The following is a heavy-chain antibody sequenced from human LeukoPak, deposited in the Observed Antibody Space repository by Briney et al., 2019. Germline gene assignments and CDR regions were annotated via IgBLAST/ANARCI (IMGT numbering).Heavy chain of an antibody. CDR1: GGSISSSSYY. Sequence: PSETLSLTCTVSGGSISSSSYYWGWIRQPPGTGLEWIGSIYYSGSTYYNPSLKSRVTISVDTSKNQFSLKLSSVTAADTAVYYCARLTTVTTFFDYWGQGTLVTVSS. J-gene: IGHJ4*02. CDR2: IYYSGST. V-gene: IGHV4-39*01. CDR3: ARLTTVTTFFDY. D-gene: IGHD4-17*01.